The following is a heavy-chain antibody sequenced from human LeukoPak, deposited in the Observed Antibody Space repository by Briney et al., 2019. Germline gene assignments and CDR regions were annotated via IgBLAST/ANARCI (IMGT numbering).Heavy chain of an antibody. CDR2: IYHSGST. CDR3: ARNIVATTYYFDY. V-gene: IGHV4-38-2*02. J-gene: IGHJ4*02. Sequence: SETLSLTCTVSGYSISSGYYWGWIRQPPGKGLEWIGSIYHSGSTYYNPSLKSRVTISVDTSKNQFSLKLSSVTAADTAVYYCARNIVATTYYFDYWGQGTLVTVSS. D-gene: IGHD5-12*01. CDR1: GYSISSGYY.